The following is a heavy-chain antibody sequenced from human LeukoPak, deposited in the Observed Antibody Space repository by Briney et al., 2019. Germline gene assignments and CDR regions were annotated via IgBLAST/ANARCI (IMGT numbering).Heavy chain of an antibody. CDR3: ARVGAAVY. Sequence: SETLSLTCAVYGGSFSGYYWSWIRQPPGKGLEWIGEISHSGSTNYNPSLKSRVTISVDTSKNQFSLKLSSVTAADTAVYYCARVGAAVYWGQGTLVTVSS. CDR1: GGSFSGYY. CDR2: ISHSGST. V-gene: IGHV4-34*01. D-gene: IGHD3-3*01. J-gene: IGHJ4*02.